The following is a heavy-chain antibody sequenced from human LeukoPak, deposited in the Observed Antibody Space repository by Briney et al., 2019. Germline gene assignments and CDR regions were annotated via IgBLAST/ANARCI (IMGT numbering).Heavy chain of an antibody. CDR2: ISAYNGNT. D-gene: IGHD2-15*01. CDR3: ASTYCSGGSCYRYYFDY. Sequence: ASVKVSCKASGYTFTSYGISWVRQAPGQGLEWMGWISAYNGNTNYAQKLQGRVTMTTDTSTSTAYMELRSLRSDDTAVYYCASTYCSGGSCYRYYFDYRGQGTLVTVSS. V-gene: IGHV1-18*01. CDR1: GYTFTSYG. J-gene: IGHJ4*02.